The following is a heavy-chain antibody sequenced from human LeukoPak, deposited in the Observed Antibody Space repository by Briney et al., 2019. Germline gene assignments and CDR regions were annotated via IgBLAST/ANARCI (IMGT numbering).Heavy chain of an antibody. CDR3: ARAGEPLDV. J-gene: IGHJ6*04. D-gene: IGHD1-14*01. CDR1: GFTFSSYA. V-gene: IGHV3-48*01. CDR2: ISSSSSTI. Sequence: GGSLRLSCAASGFTFSSYAMSWVRQAPGKGLEWVSYISSSSSTIYYADSVKGRFTISRDNAKNSLYLQMNSLRAEDTAVYYCARAGEPLDVWGKGTTVTVSS.